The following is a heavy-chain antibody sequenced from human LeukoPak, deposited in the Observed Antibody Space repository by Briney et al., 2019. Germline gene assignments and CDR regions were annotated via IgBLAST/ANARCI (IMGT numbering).Heavy chain of an antibody. CDR1: GGSISSGSYY. D-gene: IGHD5-12*01. Sequence: SQTLSLTCTVSGGSISSGSYYWSWIRQPAGKGLEWIGRIYTSGSTNYNPSVKSRVTISVDTSKNQFSLKLSSVTAADTAVYYCARDSWILFDYWGQGTLVTVSS. V-gene: IGHV4-61*02. J-gene: IGHJ4*02. CDR2: IYTSGST. CDR3: ARDSWILFDY.